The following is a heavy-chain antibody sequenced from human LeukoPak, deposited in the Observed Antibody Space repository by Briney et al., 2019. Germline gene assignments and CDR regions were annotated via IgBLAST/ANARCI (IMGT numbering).Heavy chain of an antibody. CDR3: ATDLGDYYDSSGYYYSFDP. CDR1: GYTFTSYY. V-gene: IGHV1-24*01. J-gene: IGHJ5*02. CDR2: FYPEDGET. Sequence: GASVKVSCKASGYTFTSYYMHWVRQAPGRGLEWMGGFYPEDGETIYAQKLQGRVTMTEDTSTDAAYMELSSPRSEDTAVYYCATDLGDYYDSSGYYYSFDPWGQGTLVTVSS. D-gene: IGHD3-22*01.